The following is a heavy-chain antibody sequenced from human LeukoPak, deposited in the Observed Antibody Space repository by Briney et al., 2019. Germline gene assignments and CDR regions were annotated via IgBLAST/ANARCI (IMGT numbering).Heavy chain of an antibody. J-gene: IGHJ4*02. CDR2: MSGSGSST. Sequence: GGSLRLSCAASGLTFSIYAMSWVRQAPGKGLEWVSAMSGSGSSTYYADSVKGRFTISRDNSKNTLYLQMNSLRAEDTAVYYCAKDRSSDYDILTTYPAPFDSWGQGTLVTVSS. CDR3: AKDRSSDYDILTTYPAPFDS. D-gene: IGHD3-9*01. V-gene: IGHV3-23*01. CDR1: GLTFSIYA.